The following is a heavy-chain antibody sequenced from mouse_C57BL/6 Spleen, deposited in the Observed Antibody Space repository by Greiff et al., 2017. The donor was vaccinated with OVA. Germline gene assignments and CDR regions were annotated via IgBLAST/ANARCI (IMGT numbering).Heavy chain of an antibody. Sequence: QVQLQQPGAELVMPGASVKLSCKASGYTFTSYWMHWVKQRPGQGLEWIGEIDPSDSYTKYNQKFKGKSTLTVDKSSSTAYMQLSSLTSEDSAVYYCARRPGSSSMDYWGQGTSVTVSS. J-gene: IGHJ4*01. D-gene: IGHD1-1*01. CDR2: IDPSDSYT. CDR1: GYTFTSYW. CDR3: ARRPGSSSMDY. V-gene: IGHV1-69*01.